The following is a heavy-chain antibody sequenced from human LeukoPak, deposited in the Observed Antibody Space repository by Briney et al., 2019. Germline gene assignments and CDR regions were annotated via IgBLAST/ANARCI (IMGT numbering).Heavy chain of an antibody. D-gene: IGHD3-10*01. CDR1: GYTFTSYY. CDR2: INPSGGST. J-gene: IGHJ4*02. CDR3: ARVAVWFGESKHYYFDY. Sequence: ASVKVSCKASGYTFTSYYMHWVRQAPGQGLEWMGIINPSGGSTSYAQKFQGRVTMTRDTSTSTVHMELSSLRSEDTAVYYCARVAVWFGESKHYYFDYWGQGTLVTVSS. V-gene: IGHV1-46*01.